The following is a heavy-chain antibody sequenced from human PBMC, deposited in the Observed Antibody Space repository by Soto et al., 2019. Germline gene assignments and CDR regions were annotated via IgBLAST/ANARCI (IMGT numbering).Heavy chain of an antibody. CDR3: ARDAGGSYDY. D-gene: IGHD3-16*01. J-gene: IGHJ4*02. V-gene: IGHV3-72*01. Sequence: EVQLVESGGGLVQPGGSLRLSCAASGFTFDDYYMDWVRQVPGTGPEWIGRTRNKANNYAPEYVASVKDRFIISRDISKDSMYLQMHSLKAEDTAVYYCARDAGGSYDYWGQGALVIVSS. CDR2: TRNKANNYAP. CDR1: GFTFDDYY.